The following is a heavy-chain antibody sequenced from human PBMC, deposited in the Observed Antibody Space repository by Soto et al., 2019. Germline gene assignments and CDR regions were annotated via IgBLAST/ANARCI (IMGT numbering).Heavy chain of an antibody. CDR3: ARAGRLDLFDY. CDR2: IYSGSST. Sequence: EVQLVESGGGLIQPGGSLRLSCAASGFTVSSNYMSWVRQAPGKGLEWVSVIYSGSSTYYADSVKGRFTISRDNSKNTLYLQMNSLRAEDTAVYYWARAGRLDLFDYWGQGTLVTVSS. D-gene: IGHD1-1*01. J-gene: IGHJ4*02. V-gene: IGHV3-53*01. CDR1: GFTVSSNY.